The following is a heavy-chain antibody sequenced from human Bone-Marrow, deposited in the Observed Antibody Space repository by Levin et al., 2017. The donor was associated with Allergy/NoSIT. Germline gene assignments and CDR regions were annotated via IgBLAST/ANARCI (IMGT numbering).Heavy chain of an antibody. V-gene: IGHV3-23*01. J-gene: IGHJ4*02. CDR1: GFTFSTYA. Sequence: GGSLRLSCAAYGFTFSTYAMHWVRQAPGTGLEWVSSISGNDETTYYAESVKGRFTTSRDNSKNTLYLQMSSLRADDTAVYYCAKGHDSYGYFFDYWGQGTLVTVSS. D-gene: IGHD5-18*01. CDR3: AKGHDSYGYFFDY. CDR2: ISGNDETT.